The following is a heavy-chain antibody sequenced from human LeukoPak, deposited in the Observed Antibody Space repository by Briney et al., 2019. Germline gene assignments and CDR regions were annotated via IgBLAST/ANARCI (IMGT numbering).Heavy chain of an antibody. V-gene: IGHV3-33*01. CDR3: ARGDYYDSSGYYFPDAFDI. CDR2: IGYDGSNK. CDR1: GFTFSSYG. J-gene: IGHJ3*02. Sequence: GGSLRLSCAASGFTFSSYGMHWVRQAPGEGLEWVAVIGYDGSNKYYVDSVQGRFTISRDNSKNTLYLQMSSLRAEDTAVYYCARGDYYDSSGYYFPDAFDIWGQGTMVTVSS. D-gene: IGHD3-22*01.